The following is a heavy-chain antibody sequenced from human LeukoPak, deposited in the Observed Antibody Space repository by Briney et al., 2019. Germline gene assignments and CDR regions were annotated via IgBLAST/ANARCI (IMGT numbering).Heavy chain of an antibody. V-gene: IGHV3-23*01. CDR3: AKDTSIGRYCTNGVCSPFDY. CDR1: GFTFSSYA. Sequence: GGSLRLSCAGSGFTFSSYAMSWVRQAPGKGLEWVSAISDTGATTYDAYSVKGRFTISRDNSRSTMYLQMNSLRAEDTALYYSAKDTSIGRYCTNGVCSPFDYWGQGTLVTVSS. CDR2: ISDTGATT. J-gene: IGHJ4*02. D-gene: IGHD2-8*01.